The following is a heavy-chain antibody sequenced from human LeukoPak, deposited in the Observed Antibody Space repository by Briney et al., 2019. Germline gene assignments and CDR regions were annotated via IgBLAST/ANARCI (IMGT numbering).Heavy chain of an antibody. J-gene: IGHJ4*02. Sequence: ASVKVSCKVSGYTLTELSMHWLRQAPGKGLEWMGGFDPEDGETIYAQKFQGRVTMTEDTSTDTAYMELSSLRSEDTAVYYCATGGAAAAPVYFDYWGQGTLVTVSS. CDR3: ATGGAAAAPVYFDY. CDR1: GYTLTELS. V-gene: IGHV1-24*01. D-gene: IGHD6-13*01. CDR2: FDPEDGET.